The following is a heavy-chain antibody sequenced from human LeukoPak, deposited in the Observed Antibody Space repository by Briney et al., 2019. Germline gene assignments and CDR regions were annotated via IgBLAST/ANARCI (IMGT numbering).Heavy chain of an antibody. CDR2: ISNTGGST. J-gene: IGHJ5*02. CDR1: GFSFNTYA. Sequence: GGSLRLSCAASGFSFNTYAMSWVRQAPGKGLEWVSAISNTGGSTYYADSVKGRLTISRDNSKNTLYLQMNSLRAEDTAVYYCAKSGYGDYVNWFDPWGQGTLVTVSS. V-gene: IGHV3-23*01. D-gene: IGHD4-17*01. CDR3: AKSGYGDYVNWFDP.